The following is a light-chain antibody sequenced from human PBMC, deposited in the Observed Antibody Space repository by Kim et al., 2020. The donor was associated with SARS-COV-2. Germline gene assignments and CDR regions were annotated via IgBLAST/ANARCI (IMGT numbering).Light chain of an antibody. CDR2: DNS. CDR3: GTWDSSLSTGRV. CDR1: TSNIGNNY. J-gene: IGLJ3*02. Sequence: QSVLTQPPSVSAAPGQKVTISCSGRTSNIGNNYVSWYQQIPGTAPKLLIYDNSHRPSGISDRFSGSKSGTSATLGIAGLQSGDEADYYCGTWDSSLSTGRVFGGGTKLTVL. V-gene: IGLV1-51*01.